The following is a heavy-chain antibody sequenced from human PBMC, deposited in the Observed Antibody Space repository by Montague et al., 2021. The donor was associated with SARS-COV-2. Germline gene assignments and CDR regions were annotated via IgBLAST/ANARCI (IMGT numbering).Heavy chain of an antibody. V-gene: IGHV4-39*02. D-gene: IGHD3-16*01. CDR2: ISSDGRT. J-gene: IGHJ4*02. CDR1: GGSISSGDYF. Sequence: SETLSLTCSVSGGSISSGDYFWGWIRQPPGRGLEWIASISSDGRTHYNPSLKSRVIISVDTSRGQFSLELTSVTAADTAVYYCARDLGDRDGGFDYWGQGTLVTVPS. CDR3: ARDLGDRDGGFDY.